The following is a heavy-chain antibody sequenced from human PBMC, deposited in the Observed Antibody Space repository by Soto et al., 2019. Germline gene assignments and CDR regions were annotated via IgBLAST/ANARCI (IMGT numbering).Heavy chain of an antibody. CDR2: IFSNDGK. D-gene: IGHD6-13*01. CDR1: GFSLSNARMG. J-gene: IGHJ4*02. Sequence: QVTLKESGPVLVKPTETLTLTCTVSGFSLSNARMGVSWIRQPPGKALEWLAHIFSNDGKSYSTSLKSRLTISKDTSKSQVVLTMTNMDPVDTATYYCARIFDSSSWYPFDYWGQGTLVTVSS. CDR3: ARIFDSSSWYPFDY. V-gene: IGHV2-26*01.